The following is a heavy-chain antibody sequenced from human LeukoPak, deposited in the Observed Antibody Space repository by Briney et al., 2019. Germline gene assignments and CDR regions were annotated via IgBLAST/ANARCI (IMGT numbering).Heavy chain of an antibody. V-gene: IGHV4-59*01. J-gene: IGHJ4*02. CDR2: VYYSGST. CDR3: ARRLAVRPKYYFDC. Sequence: SETLSLTCTVSGGSISTYYWTWIRQPPGKGLEWIGYVYYSGSTTYNPSLTSRVTISVDTFKSQFSLRLSSVTAADTAVYYCARRLAVRPKYYFDCWGQGFLVTVSS. CDR1: GGSISTYY. D-gene: IGHD6-6*01.